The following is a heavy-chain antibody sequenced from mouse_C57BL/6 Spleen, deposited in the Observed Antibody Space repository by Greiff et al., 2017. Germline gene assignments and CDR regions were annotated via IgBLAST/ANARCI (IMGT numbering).Heavy chain of an antibody. Sequence: EVMLVESGGGLVKPGGSLKLSCAASGFTFSDYGMHWVRQAPEKGLEWVAYISSGSSTIYYADTVKGRFTISRDNAKNTLFLQMTSLRSEDTAMYYCARWGNHYYAMDYWGQGTSVTVSS. D-gene: IGHD2-1*01. CDR2: ISSGSSTI. J-gene: IGHJ4*01. V-gene: IGHV5-17*01. CDR1: GFTFSDYG. CDR3: ARWGNHYYAMDY.